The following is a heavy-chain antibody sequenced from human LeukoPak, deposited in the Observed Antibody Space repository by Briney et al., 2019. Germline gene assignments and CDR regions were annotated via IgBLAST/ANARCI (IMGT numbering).Heavy chain of an antibody. D-gene: IGHD3-10*01. CDR3: AAGEFFDY. CDR2: LSYDGTSK. Sequence: GRSLRLSCEASGFTFSSYAMHWVRQAPGKGLEWVAVLSYDGTSKYYADSVKGRFTISRDNSKNTLYLQMNSLRAEDTAVYYCAAGEFFDYWGQGTLVTVSS. J-gene: IGHJ4*02. V-gene: IGHV3-30-3*01. CDR1: GFTFSSYA.